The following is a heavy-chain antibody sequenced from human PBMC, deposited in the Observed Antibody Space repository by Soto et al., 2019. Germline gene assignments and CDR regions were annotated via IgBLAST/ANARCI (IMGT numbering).Heavy chain of an antibody. CDR1: GGSISSSSYY. CDR3: ARHRNTLTRLNYFDY. V-gene: IGHV4-39*01. Sequence: LSLTCSVSGGSISSSSYYWGWIRQPPGKGLEWIGSIYYSGSTYYNPSLKSRVTISVDTSKNQFSLKLSSVTAADTAVYYCARHRNTLTRLNYFDYWGQGTLVTVSS. CDR2: IYYSGST. D-gene: IGHD4-4*01. J-gene: IGHJ4*02.